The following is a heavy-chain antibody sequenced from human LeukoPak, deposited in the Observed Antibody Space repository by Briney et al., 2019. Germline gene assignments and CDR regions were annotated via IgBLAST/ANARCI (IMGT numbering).Heavy chain of an antibody. J-gene: IGHJ5*02. D-gene: IGHD3-22*01. CDR1: GDSVSSNSAA. CDR3: ARGIDYYDSSGYYDGINWFDP. Sequence: QTLSLTCAISGDSVSSNSAARKWIRQSPSRGLEWLGRTYYRSKWYNDYAVSVKSRITINPDTSKNQFSLQLNSVTPEDTAVYYCARGIDYYDSSGYYDGINWFDPWGQGTLVTVSS. V-gene: IGHV6-1*01. CDR2: TYYRSKWYN.